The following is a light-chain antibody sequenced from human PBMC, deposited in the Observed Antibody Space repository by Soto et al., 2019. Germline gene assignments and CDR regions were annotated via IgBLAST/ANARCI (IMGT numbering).Light chain of an antibody. J-gene: IGLJ1*01. CDR3: QSYDSSLSGYV. V-gene: IGLV1-40*01. CDR2: GNT. Sequence: QSVLTQPPSVSGAPGQRVTISCTGSNSNIGAGYDVHWYQQLPGTAPKLLIYGNTNRASGVPDRFSGSKSGTSASLAITGLQAEDEADYYCQSYDSSLSGYVFGTGTKVTVL. CDR1: NSNIGAGYD.